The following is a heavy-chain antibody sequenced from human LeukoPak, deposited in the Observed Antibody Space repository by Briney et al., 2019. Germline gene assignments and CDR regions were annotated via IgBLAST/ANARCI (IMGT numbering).Heavy chain of an antibody. CDR2: ISNSGTAK. CDR1: GFTFGDYY. Sequence: PGGSRRLSCAASGFTFGDYYMNWIRQAPVKGMEWVSYISNSGTAKYYADSVKGRFTISRDNAKNSLYLQMNTLRGEDTAVYYCARKQATVPGDYWGQGTLVTVSS. CDR3: ARKQATVPGDY. V-gene: IGHV3-11*01. J-gene: IGHJ4*02. D-gene: IGHD1-1*01.